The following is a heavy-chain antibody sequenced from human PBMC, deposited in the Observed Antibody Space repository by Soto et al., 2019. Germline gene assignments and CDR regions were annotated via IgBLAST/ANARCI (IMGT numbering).Heavy chain of an antibody. CDR2: ISYDGSNK. CDR3: AKDPPSYYYDSSGYYPFDY. D-gene: IGHD3-22*01. CDR1: GFTFSSYG. V-gene: IGHV3-30*18. J-gene: IGHJ4*02. Sequence: GGSLRLSCAASGFTFSSYGMHWVRQAPGKGLEWVAVISYDGSNKYYADSVKGRFTISRDNSKNTLYLQMNSLRAEDTAVYYCAKDPPSYYYDSSGYYPFDYWGQGTLVTVSS.